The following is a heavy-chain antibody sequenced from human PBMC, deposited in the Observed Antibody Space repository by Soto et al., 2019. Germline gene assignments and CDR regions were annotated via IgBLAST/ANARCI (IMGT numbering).Heavy chain of an antibody. CDR3: AREGGSDSLAPKNNWFDT. V-gene: IGHV4-4*07. CDR1: GGSISSYY. Sequence: SETLSLTCTASGGSISSYYWSWIRQPAWKGLEWIGRIYTSGSTNYNPSLKSRVTVTRDTSISTVYMELSNLRSDDTAVYYCAREGGSDSLAPKNNWFDTWGQGTRVTVSS. D-gene: IGHD6-25*01. J-gene: IGHJ5*02. CDR2: IYTSGST.